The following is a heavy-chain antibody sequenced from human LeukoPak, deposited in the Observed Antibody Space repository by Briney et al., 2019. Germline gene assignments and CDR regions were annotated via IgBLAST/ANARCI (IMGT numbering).Heavy chain of an antibody. V-gene: IGHV1-46*01. CDR1: GYTFTSYY. J-gene: IGHJ4*02. CDR2: INPSGGST. Sequence: ASVKVSCKASGYTFTSYYMHWVRQAPGQGLEWMGIINPSGGSTRYAQKFQGRVTMTRDMSTSTVYMELSSLRSEDTAVYYCARVVIDEYPVGGTFDYWGQGTLVTVSS. D-gene: IGHD1-7*01. CDR3: ARVVIDEYPVGGTFDY.